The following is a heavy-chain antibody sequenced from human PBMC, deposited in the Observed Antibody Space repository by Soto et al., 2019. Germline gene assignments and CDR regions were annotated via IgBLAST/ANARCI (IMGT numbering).Heavy chain of an antibody. CDR3: ATHKTTFLTHFDY. J-gene: IGHJ4*02. V-gene: IGHV3-23*01. D-gene: IGHD3-16*01. CDR2: ISDSGGST. Sequence: GGSLRLSCAASGFIFRNYAMSWVRQAPGKGLEWVSGISDSGGSTFYADSVKGRFTISRDNSKDTLYLRMNSLRDEDTAVYYCATHKTTFLTHFDYWGQGPLVTVSS. CDR1: GFIFRNYA.